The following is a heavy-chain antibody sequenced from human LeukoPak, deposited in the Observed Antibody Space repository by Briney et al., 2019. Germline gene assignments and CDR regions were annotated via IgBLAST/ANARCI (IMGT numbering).Heavy chain of an antibody. D-gene: IGHD6-19*01. CDR3: AKEGSSGWTRSFDY. CDR1: GFTFSSYG. CDR2: ISGSGGST. J-gene: IGHJ4*02. Sequence: GGSLRLSCEVSGFTFSSYGMSWVRQAPGRGLEWVSSISGSGGSTNYADSVKGRFTISRDNSENTLYLQMNTLRAEDTAVDYCAKEGSSGWTRSFDYWGQGTLVTVSS. V-gene: IGHV3-23*01.